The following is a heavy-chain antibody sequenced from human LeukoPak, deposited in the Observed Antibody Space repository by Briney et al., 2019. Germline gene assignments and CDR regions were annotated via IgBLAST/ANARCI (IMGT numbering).Heavy chain of an antibody. D-gene: IGHD6-13*01. J-gene: IGHJ5*02. CDR1: GYTFTSYG. Sequence: GASVKVSCKASGYTFTSYGISWVRQAPGQGLEWMGWINPNSGGTNYAQKFQGRVTMTRDTSISTAYMELSRLRSDDTAVYYCARARIPAAGRGFDPWGQGTLVTVSS. CDR3: ARARIPAAGRGFDP. CDR2: INPNSGGT. V-gene: IGHV1-2*02.